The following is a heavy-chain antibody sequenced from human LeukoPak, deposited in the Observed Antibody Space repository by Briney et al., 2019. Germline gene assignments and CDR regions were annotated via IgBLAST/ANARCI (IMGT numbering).Heavy chain of an antibody. CDR2: INHSGST. CDR3: AREAQDFRTGNHRPGHYDYMDV. J-gene: IGHJ6*03. CDR1: GGSFSGYY. D-gene: IGHD1-14*01. V-gene: IGHV4-34*01. Sequence: SETLSLTCAVYGGSFSGYYWSWIRQPPGKGPEWIGEINHSGSTNYNPSLKSRVAMSIDTSKNQFSLKLSSVTAADTAVYYCAREAQDFRTGNHRPGHYDYMDVWGKGTAVTVSS.